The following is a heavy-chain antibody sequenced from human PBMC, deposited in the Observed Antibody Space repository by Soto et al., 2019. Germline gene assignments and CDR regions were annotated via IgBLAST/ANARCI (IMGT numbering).Heavy chain of an antibody. Sequence: GGSLRLSCAASGFTFSSYSMNWVRQAPGKGLEWVSSISSSSSYIYYADSVKGRFTISRDNAKNSLYLQMNSLRAEDTAVYYCARAVGGVATITSAFDIWGQGTMVTVSS. V-gene: IGHV3-21*01. CDR3: ARAVGGVATITSAFDI. CDR1: GFTFSSYS. J-gene: IGHJ3*02. D-gene: IGHD5-12*01. CDR2: ISSSSSYI.